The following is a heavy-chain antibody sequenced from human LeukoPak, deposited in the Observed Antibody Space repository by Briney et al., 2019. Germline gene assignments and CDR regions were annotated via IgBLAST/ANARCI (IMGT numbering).Heavy chain of an antibody. CDR1: GYTFTSYY. V-gene: IGHV1-46*01. J-gene: IGHJ4*02. Sequence: GASVKVSCKASGYTFTSYYMHWVRQAPGQGLEWMGIINPSGGSTSYAQKFQGRVTMTRDTSTSTVYMELSSLRSEDTAVYYCARDAFTSTVTTGGDYWGQGTLVTVSS. D-gene: IGHD4-17*01. CDR3: ARDAFTSTVTTGGDY. CDR2: INPSGGST.